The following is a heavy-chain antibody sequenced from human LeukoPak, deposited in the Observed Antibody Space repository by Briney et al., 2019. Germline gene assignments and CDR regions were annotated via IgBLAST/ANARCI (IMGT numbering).Heavy chain of an antibody. CDR2: ISGSGGRT. J-gene: IGHJ6*03. Sequence: GGSLRLSCAASGFTFSSYGMSWVRQAPGKGLEWVSAISGSGGRTDYADSVKGRFTISRDNAKNSLYLQMNSLRAEDTAVYYCASSHYYDSSGYPTAYYYYYMDVWGKGTTVTVSS. V-gene: IGHV3-23*01. CDR3: ASSHYYDSSGYPTAYYYYYMDV. D-gene: IGHD3-22*01. CDR1: GFTFSSYG.